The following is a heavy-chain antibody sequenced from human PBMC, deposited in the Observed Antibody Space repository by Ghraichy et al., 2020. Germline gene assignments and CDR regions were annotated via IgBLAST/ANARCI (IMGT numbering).Heavy chain of an antibody. CDR3: AKDRVGDGGYYYYAMDV. Sequence: GGSLRLSCAASTFTFSNYAMSWVRQAPGKGLQWVSGISGSDGKTYYADSVKGRFTITRDNSKNTLYLQINSLRAEDTAIYYCAKDRVGDGGYYYYAMDVWGQGTTLTVSS. CDR2: ISGSDGKT. CDR1: TFTFSNYA. V-gene: IGHV3-23*01. J-gene: IGHJ6*02. D-gene: IGHD3-10*01.